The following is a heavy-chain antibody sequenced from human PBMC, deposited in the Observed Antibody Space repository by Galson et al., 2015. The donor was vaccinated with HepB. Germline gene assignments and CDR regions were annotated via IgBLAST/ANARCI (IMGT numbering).Heavy chain of an antibody. CDR3: ARGTNSNKGNWFDP. D-gene: IGHD1-7*01. CDR1: GGTFSSYA. CDR2: IIPIFGTA. V-gene: IGHV1-69*13. J-gene: IGHJ5*02. Sequence: SVKVSCKASGGTFSSYAISWVRQAPGQGLEWMGGIIPIFGTANYAQKFQGRVTITADESTSTAYMELSSLKSEDTAVYYCARGTNSNKGNWFDPWAREPWSPSPQ.